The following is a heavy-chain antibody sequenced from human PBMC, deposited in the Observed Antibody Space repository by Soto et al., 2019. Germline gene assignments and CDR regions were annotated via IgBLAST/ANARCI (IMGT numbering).Heavy chain of an antibody. CDR2: IYYSGST. Sequence: SETLSLTCTVSGGSISSYYWSWIRQPPGKGLEWIGHIYYSGSTNYNPSLKSRVTISVDTSKNQFSLKLSSVTAADTAVYYCARRWGRSFDYWGQGTLVTVSS. J-gene: IGHJ4*02. CDR1: GGSISSYY. CDR3: ARRWGRSFDY. V-gene: IGHV4-59*08. D-gene: IGHD2-15*01.